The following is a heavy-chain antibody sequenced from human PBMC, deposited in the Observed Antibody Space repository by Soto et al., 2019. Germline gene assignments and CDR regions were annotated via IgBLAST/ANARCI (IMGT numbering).Heavy chain of an antibody. CDR2: IYYTGST. J-gene: IGHJ4*02. CDR3: ARQAPTSWSY. V-gene: IGHV4-39*01. D-gene: IGHD2-2*01. CDR1: GGSISSATYY. Sequence: QLEMQASGPGLVRPSETLSLTCTISGGSISSATYYWGWIRQPPGKGLEWVGSIYYTGSTYYSPSRKTRVTISLDTSMNQCSLKLTSVSAAVTAIYYCARQAPTSWSYWVQGTLVTVSS.